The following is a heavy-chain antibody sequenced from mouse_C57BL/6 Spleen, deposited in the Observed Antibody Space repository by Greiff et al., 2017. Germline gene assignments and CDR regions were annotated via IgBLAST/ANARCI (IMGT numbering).Heavy chain of an antibody. D-gene: IGHD1-1*01. Sequence: QVHVKQSGAELVKPGASVKMSCKASGYTFTTYPIEWMKQNHGKSLEWIGNFHPYNDDTKYNEKFKGKATLTVEKSSSTVYLELSRLTSDDSAVYYCARGFDYYGSSYFDYWGQGTTLTVSS. V-gene: IGHV1-47*01. CDR1: GYTFTTYP. CDR2: FHPYNDDT. CDR3: ARGFDYYGSSYFDY. J-gene: IGHJ2*01.